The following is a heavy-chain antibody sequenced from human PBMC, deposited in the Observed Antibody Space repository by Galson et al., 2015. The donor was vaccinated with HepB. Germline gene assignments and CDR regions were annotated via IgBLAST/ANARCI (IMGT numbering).Heavy chain of an antibody. V-gene: IGHV3-53*01. J-gene: IGHJ4*02. Sequence: SLRLSCAASGFTVSSNYMTWVRQAPGTGLECVSVIYSGVSAYHADSVKGRFTISRDNSKNTVYLQMNSLRAEDTAVYYCARVRGRSGYGRVGSFDHWGQGTLVTVSS. CDR3: ARVRGRSGYGRVGSFDH. CDR1: GFTVSSNY. CDR2: IYSGVSA. D-gene: IGHD5-12*01.